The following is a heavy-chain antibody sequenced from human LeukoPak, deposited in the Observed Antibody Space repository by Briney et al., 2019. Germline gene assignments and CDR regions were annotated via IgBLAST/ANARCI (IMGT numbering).Heavy chain of an antibody. CDR3: ARDMGPNYCSGGSCYANYFDY. J-gene: IGHJ4*02. V-gene: IGHV1-46*01. CDR2: INPSGGST. D-gene: IGHD2-15*01. Sequence: GASVKVSCKASGYTFTSYYVHWVRQAPGQGLEWMGIINPSGGSTSYAQKFQGRVTMTRDTSTSTVYMELSSLRSEDTAVYYCARDMGPNYCSGGSCYANYFDYWGQGTLVTVSS. CDR1: GYTFTSYY.